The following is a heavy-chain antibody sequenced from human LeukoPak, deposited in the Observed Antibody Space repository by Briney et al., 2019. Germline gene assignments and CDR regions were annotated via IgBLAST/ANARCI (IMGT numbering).Heavy chain of an antibody. V-gene: IGHV1-8*02. Sequence: ASVKVSCKASGYTFTSYGISWVRQATGQGLEWMGWMNPNSGNTGYAQKFQGRVTMTRNTSISTAYMELSSLRSEDTAVYYCASALPPYDILTGYYPGTYWYFDLWGRGTLVTVSS. D-gene: IGHD3-9*01. CDR1: GYTFTSYG. J-gene: IGHJ2*01. CDR2: MNPNSGNT. CDR3: ASALPPYDILTGYYPGTYWYFDL.